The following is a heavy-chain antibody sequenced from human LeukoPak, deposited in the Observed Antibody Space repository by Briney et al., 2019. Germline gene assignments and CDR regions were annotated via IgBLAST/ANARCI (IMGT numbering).Heavy chain of an antibody. CDR2: IKRDGSEK. Sequence: GSLSLYCAASGFTFSSYWMSGVRQAPGKGLEWVANIKRDGSEKYYVDSLKGRFTISRDNAKNSLYLQMNSLRAEDTAVYYCARDIGWLQSDFGGQGTLVTVSS. D-gene: IGHD5-24*01. J-gene: IGHJ4*02. CDR3: ARDIGWLQSDF. CDR1: GFTFSSYW. V-gene: IGHV3-7*04.